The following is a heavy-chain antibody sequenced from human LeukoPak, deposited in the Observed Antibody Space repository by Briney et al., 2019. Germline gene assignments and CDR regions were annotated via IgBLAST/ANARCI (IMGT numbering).Heavy chain of an antibody. J-gene: IGHJ4*02. Sequence: SETLSLTCTVSVGSISSSSYYWGWIRQPPGKGLEWIGSIYYSGSTYYNPSLKSRVTISVDTSKNQFSLKLSSVTAADTAVYYCARHRAGRSNWFRELPFDYWGQGTLVTVSS. V-gene: IGHV4-39*01. CDR2: IYYSGST. CDR1: VGSISSSSYY. D-gene: IGHD3-10*01. CDR3: ARHRAGRSNWFRELPFDY.